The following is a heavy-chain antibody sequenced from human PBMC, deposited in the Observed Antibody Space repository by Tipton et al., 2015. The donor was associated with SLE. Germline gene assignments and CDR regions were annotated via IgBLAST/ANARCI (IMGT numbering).Heavy chain of an antibody. CDR1: SGSFSGYY. V-gene: IGHV4-59*01. J-gene: IGHJ4*02. Sequence: TLSLTCAVYSGSFSGYYWSWIRQPPGKGLEWIAYVHYSGATSYNPSLKSRVTITMDTSKNQFYLQMSSVTAADTAVYYCAREYSSFEYWGQGTLVTVSS. CDR3: AREYSSFEY. CDR2: VHYSGAT. D-gene: IGHD5-12*01.